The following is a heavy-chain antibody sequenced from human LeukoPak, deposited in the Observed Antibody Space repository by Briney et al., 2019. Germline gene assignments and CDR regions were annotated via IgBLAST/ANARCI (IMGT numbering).Heavy chain of an antibody. Sequence: SETLSPTCTLSGGSISSYYWSWIRQPAGKGLEWIGRIYTSGSTNYNPSLKTRVTMSVDTSKNQFSLKLSSVTAADTAVYYCAREIVVVPAAIGGHNWFDPWGQGTLVTVSS. D-gene: IGHD2-2*01. J-gene: IGHJ5*02. CDR2: IYTSGST. CDR3: AREIVVVPAAIGGHNWFDP. V-gene: IGHV4-4*07. CDR1: GGSISSYY.